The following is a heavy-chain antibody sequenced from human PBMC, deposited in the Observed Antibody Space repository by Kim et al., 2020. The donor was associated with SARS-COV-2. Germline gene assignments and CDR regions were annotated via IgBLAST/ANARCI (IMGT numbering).Heavy chain of an antibody. D-gene: IGHD2-15*01. CDR3: AKQGVAAMTPFDS. Sequence: AHTVHGRFSVPRDNSKNTLYLQINSRGADDPAVYYCAKQGVAAMTPFDSWGQGTLVTVSS. V-gene: IGHV3-23*01. J-gene: IGHJ4*02.